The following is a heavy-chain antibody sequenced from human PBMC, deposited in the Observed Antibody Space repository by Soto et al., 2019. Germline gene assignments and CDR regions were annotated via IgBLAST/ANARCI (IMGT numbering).Heavy chain of an antibody. CDR1: GFTFSNAW. CDR2: IKSKTDGGTS. CDR3: TTKKLELRVSGDYFYGIEV. J-gene: IGHJ6*04. Sequence: EVQLVESGGGLVKPGGSLRLSCAASGFTFSNAWMNWVRQAPGKGLEWVGRIKSKTDGGTSDYAAPVKGRFTISRDDSKKKLNLQMNRLKTEDTAVYYCTTKKLELRVSGDYFYGIEVWGKGITV. V-gene: IGHV3-15*07. D-gene: IGHD1-7*01.